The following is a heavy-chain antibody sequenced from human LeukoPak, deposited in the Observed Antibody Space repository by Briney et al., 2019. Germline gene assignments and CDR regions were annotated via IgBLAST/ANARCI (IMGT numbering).Heavy chain of an antibody. CDR2: IIPIFGTA. V-gene: IGHV1-69*05. J-gene: IGHJ5*02. D-gene: IGHD3-3*02. Sequence: ASVKVSCKASGGTFSSYAISWVRQAPGQGLEWMGGIIPIFGTANYAQKFQGRVTITTDESTSTAYMELSSLRSEDTAVYYCARSPSIIFGVPNTGYWFDPWGQGTLVTVSS. CDR3: ARSPSIIFGVPNTGYWFDP. CDR1: GGTFSSYA.